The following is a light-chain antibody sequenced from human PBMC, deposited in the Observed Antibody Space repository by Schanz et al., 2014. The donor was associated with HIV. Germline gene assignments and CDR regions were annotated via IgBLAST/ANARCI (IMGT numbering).Light chain of an antibody. V-gene: IGKV3-20*01. Sequence: EIVLTQSPGTLSLSPGERATLSCRASESISASYLAWYQQKPGQSPRLLIYGASNRATGIPDSFSGSGSGTDFTLTISRLEPEDFVLYYCQQYGSSPYTFGQGTKLEIK. CDR1: ESISASY. CDR3: QQYGSSPYT. CDR2: GAS. J-gene: IGKJ2*01.